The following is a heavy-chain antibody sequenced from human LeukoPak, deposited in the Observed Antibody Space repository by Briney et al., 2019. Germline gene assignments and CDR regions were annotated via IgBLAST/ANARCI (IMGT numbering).Heavy chain of an antibody. J-gene: IGHJ4*02. CDR1: GVSISSYY. CDR2: IYYSGST. CDR3: ARVSLSSEFDY. V-gene: IGHV4-59*01. Sequence: SETLTLTCTVSGVSISSYYWSWIRQPPGKGLEWIGYIYYSGSTNYNPSLKSRVTISVDTSKNQFSLKLSSVTAADTAVYYCARVSLSSEFDYWGQGTLVTVSS. D-gene: IGHD6-6*01.